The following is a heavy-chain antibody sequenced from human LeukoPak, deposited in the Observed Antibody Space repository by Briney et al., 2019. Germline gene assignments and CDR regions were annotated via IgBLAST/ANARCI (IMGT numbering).Heavy chain of an antibody. CDR1: GYTFTSYG. Sequence: GASVKVSCKASGYTFTSYGISWVRQAPGQGPEWMGWISAYSTYNGNTNYAQKFQSRVTMTTDTSTSTAFMELRSLRSDDTAVYYCTRDLGQWLLQGIFFDYWGQGTLVTVSS. CDR2: ISAYSTYNGNT. CDR3: TRDLGQWLLQGIFFDY. V-gene: IGHV1-18*01. D-gene: IGHD5-12*01. J-gene: IGHJ4*02.